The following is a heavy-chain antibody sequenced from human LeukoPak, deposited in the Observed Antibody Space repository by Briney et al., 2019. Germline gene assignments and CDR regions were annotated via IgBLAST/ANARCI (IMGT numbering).Heavy chain of an antibody. Sequence: SETLSLTCTVSGGSVSSGSYYWSWIRQPPGKGLEWIGYIYYSGSTNYNPSLKSRVTISVDTSKNQFSLKLSSVTAADTAVYYCARDMTTVTTSNFDYWGQGTLVTVSS. D-gene: IGHD4-17*01. V-gene: IGHV4-61*01. CDR3: ARDMTTVTTSNFDY. CDR2: IYYSGST. CDR1: GGSVSSGSYY. J-gene: IGHJ4*02.